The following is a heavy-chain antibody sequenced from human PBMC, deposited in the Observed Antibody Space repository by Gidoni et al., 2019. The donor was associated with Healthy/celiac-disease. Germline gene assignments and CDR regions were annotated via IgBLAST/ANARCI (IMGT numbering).Heavy chain of an antibody. V-gene: IGHV3-13*01. Sequence: SVFTFSSYDMHWVRQATGTGLEWVSAIGTAGDTYYPGSVKGRFIISRENAKNSLYLQMNSLRARDTAVYYCARDLKVNSSDWFPSFDHWGRGTLVTVSS. CDR3: ARDLKVNSSDWFPSFDH. CDR2: IGTAGDT. D-gene: IGHD6-19*01. CDR1: VFTFSSYD. J-gene: IGHJ2*01.